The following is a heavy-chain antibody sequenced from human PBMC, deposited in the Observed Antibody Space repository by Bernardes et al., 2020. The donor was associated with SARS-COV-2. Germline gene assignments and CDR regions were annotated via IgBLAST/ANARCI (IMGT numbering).Heavy chain of an antibody. CDR3: RGVYYFYGMEG. CDR1: GFTFSTYS. CDR2: ISSTGNTI. Sequence: GGSLRLSCAASGFTFSTYSMNWVRQAPGKGLEWVAYISSTGNTIYYADSVKGRFTISRDNAKYSPSLQMNSLRAEDTAAYYCRGVYYFYGMEGW. J-gene: IGHJ6*01. V-gene: IGHV3-48*01.